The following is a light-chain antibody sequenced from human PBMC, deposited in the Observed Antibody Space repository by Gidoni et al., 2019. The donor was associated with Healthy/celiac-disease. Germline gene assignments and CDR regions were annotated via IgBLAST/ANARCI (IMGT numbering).Light chain of an antibody. V-gene: IGKV1-39*01. J-gene: IGKJ4*01. CDR1: QSISSY. CDR3: QQGYSTPALT. CDR2: AAS. Sequence: DIQMTQSPSSLSASVGDRVTITCRASQSISSYLNWYQQKPGKAPKLLIYAASSLQSGVPSRFSDSGSGTDFTLTISSLQPEDFATYYCQQGYSTPALTFGGGTKVEIK.